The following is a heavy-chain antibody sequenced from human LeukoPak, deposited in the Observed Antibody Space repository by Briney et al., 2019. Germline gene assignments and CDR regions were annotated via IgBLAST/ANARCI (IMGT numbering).Heavy chain of an antibody. CDR3: AIGGRSQDAFDI. CDR2: IKTKTGKP. V-gene: IGHV7-4-1*02. Sequence: GASVKVSCKASVYTFISYAMNWVRQAPRQGLGWVGWIKTKTGKPTNAQGFTGRFVFSLDTTASTAYLQISSLKAEDTAVYYCAIGGRSQDAFDIGGQRTRVSVPS. CDR1: VYTFISYA. J-gene: IGHJ3*02. D-gene: IGHD3-10*01.